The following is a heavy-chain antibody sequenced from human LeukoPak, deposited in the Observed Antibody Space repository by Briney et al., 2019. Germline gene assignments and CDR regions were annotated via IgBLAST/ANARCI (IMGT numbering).Heavy chain of an antibody. Sequence: GGSLRLSCSTSGSTFTSFAMSWVRQAPGKGLEWLSAISGRGANTYYADSAKDRPTISRDNSKNTLFLQMSSLRTQETAVFYCGKSLRLGSSGSVSSWGEGNLGTVSP. V-gene: IGHV3-23*01. CDR3: GKSLRLGSSGSVSS. CDR1: GSTFTSFA. J-gene: IGHJ5*02. CDR2: ISGRGANT. D-gene: IGHD3-22*01.